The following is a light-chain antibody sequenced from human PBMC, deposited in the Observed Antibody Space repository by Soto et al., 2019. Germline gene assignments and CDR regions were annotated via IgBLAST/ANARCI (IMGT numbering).Light chain of an antibody. CDR3: QQYYGIPYT. J-gene: IGKJ2*01. CDR1: QSVLYSSNNKNY. Sequence: DIVLTQSPDSLAVSLGERATINCKSSQSVLYSSNNKNYLAWYQQKPGQPPKLLFSWASTRESGVPDRFSGSGSGTDFTLTINSLQAEDVAVYYCQQYYGIPYTFGQGTKLEIK. CDR2: WAS. V-gene: IGKV4-1*01.